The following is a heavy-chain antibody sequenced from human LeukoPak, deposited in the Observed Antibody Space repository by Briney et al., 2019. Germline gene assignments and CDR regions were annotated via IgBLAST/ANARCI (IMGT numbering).Heavy chain of an antibody. D-gene: IGHD1-26*01. V-gene: IGHV3-23*01. CDR3: ARESEGVGFDY. CDR2: ISNNGGYT. J-gene: IGHJ4*02. CDR1: GFTFSSSA. Sequence: GGSLRLSCAASGFTFSSSAMSWVRQAPGKGLEWVSAISNNGGYTYYADSVQGRFTISRDNSKNTLYLQMNSLRAEDTAVYYCARESEGVGFDYWGQGTLVTVSS.